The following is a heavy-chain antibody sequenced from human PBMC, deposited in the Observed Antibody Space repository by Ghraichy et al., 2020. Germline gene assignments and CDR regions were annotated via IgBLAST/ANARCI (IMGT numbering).Heavy chain of an antibody. CDR1: GGTFSSYA. Sequence: SVKVSCKASGGTFSSYAISWVRQAPGQGLEWMGGIIPIFGIANYAQKFQGRVTITADKSTSTAYMELSSLRSEDTAVYYCGTLDSSGYFDDAFDIWGQGTMVTVSS. CDR2: IIPIFGIA. V-gene: IGHV1-69*10. J-gene: IGHJ3*02. CDR3: GTLDSSGYFDDAFDI. D-gene: IGHD3-22*01.